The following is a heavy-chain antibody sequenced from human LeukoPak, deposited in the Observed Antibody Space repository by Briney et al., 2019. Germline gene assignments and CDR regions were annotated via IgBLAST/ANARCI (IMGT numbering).Heavy chain of an antibody. D-gene: IGHD3-22*01. J-gene: IGHJ4*02. CDR2: IYYSGRT. CDR3: ARAFYYDSTGYYYPFNY. Sequence: KASETLSLTCTVSGGSISTYYWSWIRQPPGEGLEWIGYIYYSGRTNYNPSPKSRVTISVDTSKNQFSLKLSSVTAADAAVYYCARAFYYDSTGYYYPFNYWGQGTLVTVSS. CDR1: GGSISTYY. V-gene: IGHV4-59*01.